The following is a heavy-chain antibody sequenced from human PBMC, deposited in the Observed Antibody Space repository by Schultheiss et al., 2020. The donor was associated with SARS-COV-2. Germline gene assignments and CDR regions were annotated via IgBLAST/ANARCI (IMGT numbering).Heavy chain of an antibody. CDR1: GFAFSSYA. D-gene: IGHD2-8*01. Sequence: GGSLRLSCAASGFAFSSYALHWVRRAPGKGLEWVSYTSTSGSTIYYADSVKGRFTISRDNSKNTLYLQMNSLRAEDTAVYYCARDGCCGDFDYWGQGTLVTVSS. CDR3: ARDGCCGDFDY. V-gene: IGHV3-48*01. CDR2: TSTSGSTI. J-gene: IGHJ4*02.